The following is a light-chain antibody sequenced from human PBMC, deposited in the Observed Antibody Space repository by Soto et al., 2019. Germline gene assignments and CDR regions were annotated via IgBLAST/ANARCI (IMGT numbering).Light chain of an antibody. CDR3: QQYNSWVT. J-gene: IGKJ1*01. CDR2: AAS. CDR1: QGIRND. Sequence: AIQMTHSPSSPSASVGDRVNITCRASQGIRNDLGWYQQKPGKAPRVLINAASTLQTGVPSRFSGSGSGTEFTLTISSLQSEDFAVYYCQQYNSWVTFGQGTKVDIK. V-gene: IGKV1-6*02.